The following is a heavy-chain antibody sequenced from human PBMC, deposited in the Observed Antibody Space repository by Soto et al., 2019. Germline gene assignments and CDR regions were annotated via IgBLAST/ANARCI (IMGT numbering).Heavy chain of an antibody. J-gene: IGHJ6*02. Sequence: SGPTLVNPTQPFTLTCTFSVCSLSTSGMCVSWIRQPPGKALEWLARIDWDDDKYYSTSLKTRLTISKDTSKNQVVLTMTNMDPVDTATYYCARIRDSYGYYYGMDVWGQGTTVTVSS. V-gene: IGHV2-70*11. CDR2: IDWDDDK. D-gene: IGHD5-18*01. CDR1: VCSLSTSGMC. CDR3: ARIRDSYGYYYGMDV.